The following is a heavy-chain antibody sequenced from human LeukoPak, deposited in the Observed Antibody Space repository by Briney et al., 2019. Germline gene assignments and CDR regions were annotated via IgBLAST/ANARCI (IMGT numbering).Heavy chain of an antibody. CDR1: GFTFSSYW. V-gene: IGHV3-7*01. CDR2: IKQDGSEK. CDR3: ATEHWGPNS. D-gene: IGHD3-16*01. Sequence: PGGSLRLSCAASGFTFSSYWMSWVRQAPGEGLEWVANIKQDGSEKYYVDSVKGRFTISRDNAKNSLFLQMSSLRGEDTALYYCATEHWGPNSWGQGTLVTVSS. J-gene: IGHJ4*02.